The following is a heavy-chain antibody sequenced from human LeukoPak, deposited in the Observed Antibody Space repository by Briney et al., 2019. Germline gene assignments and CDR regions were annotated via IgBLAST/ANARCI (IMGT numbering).Heavy chain of an antibody. J-gene: IGHJ4*02. D-gene: IGHD2-2*01. CDR1: GFTFSNFW. CDR2: INSGGSST. CDR3: AISRYCSSTSCYYV. V-gene: IGHV3-74*01. Sequence: GGSLRLSCAASGFTFSNFWMYRVRQAPGKGLVCVSRINSGGSSTNYADSVKGRFTVSRDKAKNTLYLQMNSLRAEDTAVYYYAISRYCSSTSCYYVWGQGTLVTVSS.